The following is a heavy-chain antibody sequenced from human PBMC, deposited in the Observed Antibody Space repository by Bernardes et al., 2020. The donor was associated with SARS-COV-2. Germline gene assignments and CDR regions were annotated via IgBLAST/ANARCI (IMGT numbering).Heavy chain of an antibody. CDR1: GYSFTSWW. Sequence: GESLKISCKGSGYSFTSWWIGWVRQKPGKGLEWMGIIYPADSDTKYSPTLQGQVTISVDKSISTAYLQLSSLKASDTAIYYCARHLRYSSSWYYYYGMDVWGQGTTVTVSS. V-gene: IGHV5-51*01. CDR3: ARHLRYSSSWYYYYGMDV. CDR2: IYPADSDT. D-gene: IGHD6-13*01. J-gene: IGHJ6*02.